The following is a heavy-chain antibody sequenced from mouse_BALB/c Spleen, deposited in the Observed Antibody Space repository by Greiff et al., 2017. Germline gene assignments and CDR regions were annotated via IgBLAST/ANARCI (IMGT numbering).Heavy chain of an antibody. Sequence: EVKLVESGGGLVKLGGSLKLSCAASGFTFSSYYMSWVRQTPEKRLELVAAINSNGGSTYYPDTVKGRFTISRDNAKNTLYLQMSSLKSEDTALYYCARHDGNYEAWFAYWGQGTLVTVSA. D-gene: IGHD2-1*01. V-gene: IGHV5-6-2*01. CDR2: INSNGGST. CDR1: GFTFSSYY. J-gene: IGHJ3*01. CDR3: ARHDGNYEAWFAY.